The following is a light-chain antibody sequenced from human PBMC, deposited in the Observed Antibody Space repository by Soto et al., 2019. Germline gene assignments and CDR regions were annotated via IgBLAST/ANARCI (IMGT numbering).Light chain of an antibody. Sequence: EILMTQSPDTLSVSPGDRVTLSCRASRTVFSRLAWYQQKPGEAARLLIYVASSRATGIPERLSGSGSGRDFTLIISRLEPEDFAVYYCQQYGSSLSWTFGPGTKVDIK. CDR3: QQYGSSLSWT. CDR2: VAS. CDR1: RTVFSR. V-gene: IGKV3-20*01. J-gene: IGKJ1*01.